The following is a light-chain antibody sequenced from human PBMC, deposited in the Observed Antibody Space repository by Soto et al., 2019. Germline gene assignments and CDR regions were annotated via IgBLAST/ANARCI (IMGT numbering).Light chain of an antibody. Sequence: DIQMTQSPSTLSASVGYRVTITCLASQSISSWLAWYQQKPGKAPNLLIYDASSLESRVPSRFSGSGSGTEFTLTISSLQPDDFATYYCQQYNSYSGTFGLGTKVDIK. CDR3: QQYNSYSGT. CDR1: QSISSW. J-gene: IGKJ1*01. V-gene: IGKV1-5*01. CDR2: DAS.